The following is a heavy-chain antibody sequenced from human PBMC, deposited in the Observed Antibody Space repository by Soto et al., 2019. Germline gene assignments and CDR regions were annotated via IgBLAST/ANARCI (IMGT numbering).Heavy chain of an antibody. J-gene: IGHJ6*02. CDR1: GYTFTSYD. CDR3: ARGRGIAARRGYYYYGMDF. D-gene: IGHD6-6*01. Sequence: QVQLVQSGAEVKKPGASVKVSCKASGYTFTSYDINWVRQATGQGLEWMGWMNPNSGNTGYAQKFQGRVTMTRNTSISTAYMELSSLRSEDTAVYYCARGRGIAARRGYYYYGMDFWGQGTTVTVSS. CDR2: MNPNSGNT. V-gene: IGHV1-8*01.